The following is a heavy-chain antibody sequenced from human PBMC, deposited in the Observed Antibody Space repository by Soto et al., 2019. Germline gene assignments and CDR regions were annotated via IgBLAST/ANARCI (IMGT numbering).Heavy chain of an antibody. Sequence: PGGSLGLSCAASGLTFSSYAMHWVRQDPGKGLEWVAVISYDGSNKYYADSVKGRFTISRDNSKNTMYLQMNSLRAEDTAVYYCARESPTGGAFDIWGQGTMVTVS. D-gene: IGHD3-10*01. CDR3: ARESPTGGAFDI. CDR2: ISYDGSNK. J-gene: IGHJ3*02. V-gene: IGHV3-30-3*01. CDR1: GLTFSSYA.